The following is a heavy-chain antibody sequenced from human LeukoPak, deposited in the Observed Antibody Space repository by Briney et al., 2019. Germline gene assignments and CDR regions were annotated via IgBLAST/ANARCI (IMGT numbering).Heavy chain of an antibody. Sequence: GASVKVSCKASGYTFTGYYMHWVRQAPGQGLEWMGWINPNSGGTNYAQKFQGRVTMTRDTPISTAYMELSRLRSDDTAVYYCARDFHDILTGYYSYYYYYYMDVWGKGTTVTVSS. J-gene: IGHJ6*03. CDR3: ARDFHDILTGYYSYYYYYYMDV. CDR1: GYTFTGYY. D-gene: IGHD3-9*01. CDR2: INPNSGGT. V-gene: IGHV1-2*02.